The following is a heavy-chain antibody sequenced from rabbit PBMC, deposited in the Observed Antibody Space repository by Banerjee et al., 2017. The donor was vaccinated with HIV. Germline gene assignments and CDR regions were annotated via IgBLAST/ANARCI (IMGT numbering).Heavy chain of an antibody. CDR1: GFSFSSSYA. J-gene: IGHJ6*01. V-gene: IGHV1S45*01. CDR3: VRFASLNDL. D-gene: IGHD2-1*01. CDR2: IDPVFGST. Sequence: QEQLEESGGDLVKPEGSLTLTCTASGFSFSSSYAICWVRQAPGKGLEWIGYIDPVFGSTYYATWVNGRFTIANNNAQNTVDLQMNSLTAADTATYFCVRFASLNDLWGPGTLVTVS.